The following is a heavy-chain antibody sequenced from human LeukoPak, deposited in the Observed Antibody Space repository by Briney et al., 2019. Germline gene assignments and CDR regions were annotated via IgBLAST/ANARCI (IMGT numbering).Heavy chain of an antibody. CDR1: GFTFSEYW. CDR3: ARGGVFGRNGMDV. Sequence: GGSLRLSCAASGFTFSEYWMHWVRQTPGKGLVWVSRINSDESSTNYADSVKGRFTISGDNAKNTTYLQMNSLRVEDTAVYYCARGGVFGRNGMDVWGQGTTVTVSS. D-gene: IGHD6-13*01. J-gene: IGHJ6*02. CDR2: INSDESST. V-gene: IGHV3-74*01.